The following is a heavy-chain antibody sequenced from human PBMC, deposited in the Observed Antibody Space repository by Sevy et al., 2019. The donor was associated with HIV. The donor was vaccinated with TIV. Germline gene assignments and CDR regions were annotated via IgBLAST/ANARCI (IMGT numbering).Heavy chain of an antibody. CDR1: GYSFSSYW. CDR3: ARNYYYMDV. Sequence: GESLKISCKGSGYSFSSYWIGWVRQMPGKGLVWMGIIYPDDSDARYSPSFEGQVTISADKSISTAYLQWSSLKASDTAMYYCARNYYYMDVWGKWTTVTVSS. V-gene: IGHV5-51*01. CDR2: IYPDDSDA. J-gene: IGHJ6*03.